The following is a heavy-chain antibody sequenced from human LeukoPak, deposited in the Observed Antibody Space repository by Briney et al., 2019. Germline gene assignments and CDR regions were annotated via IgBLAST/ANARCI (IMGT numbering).Heavy chain of an antibody. D-gene: IGHD6-6*01. CDR1: GYTFTCYY. Sequence: ASVKVSCKASGYTFTCYYMHWVRQAPGQGLEWMGWINPNSGGTNYAQKFQGRVTMTRDTSISTAYMELSRLRSDDTAVYYCARKYSSSPEPFDYWGQGTLVTVSS. V-gene: IGHV1-2*02. CDR3: ARKYSSSPEPFDY. CDR2: INPNSGGT. J-gene: IGHJ4*02.